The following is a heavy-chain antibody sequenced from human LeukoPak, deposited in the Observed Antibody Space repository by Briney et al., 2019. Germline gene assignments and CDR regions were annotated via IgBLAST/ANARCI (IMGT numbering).Heavy chain of an antibody. CDR3: ARVYIEYSSSSYDY. J-gene: IGHJ4*02. CDR1: GYTFTGYY. Sequence: ASVKVSCKASGYTFTGYYMHWVRQAPGQGLEWMGWINPNSGGTNYAQKFQGRVTMTRDTSISTAYMELSRLRSDDTAMYYCARVYIEYSSSSYDYWGQGTLVTVSS. D-gene: IGHD6-6*01. CDR2: INPNSGGT. V-gene: IGHV1-2*02.